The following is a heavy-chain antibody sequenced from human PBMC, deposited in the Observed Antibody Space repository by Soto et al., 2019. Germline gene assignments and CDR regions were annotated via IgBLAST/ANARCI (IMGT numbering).Heavy chain of an antibody. CDR1: GFTFSSYA. Sequence: QVQLVESGGGVVQPGRSLRLSCAASGFTFSSYAMHWVRHTPGKGLEWVAVLTYDGSIKYYADSVKGRFTISRDNFKNTLYLQMSGLRAEDTAIYYCARDGVGNYDLRRGMDVWGQGTTVTVSS. CDR2: LTYDGSIK. J-gene: IGHJ6*02. D-gene: IGHD4-4*01. CDR3: ARDGVGNYDLRRGMDV. V-gene: IGHV3-30-3*01.